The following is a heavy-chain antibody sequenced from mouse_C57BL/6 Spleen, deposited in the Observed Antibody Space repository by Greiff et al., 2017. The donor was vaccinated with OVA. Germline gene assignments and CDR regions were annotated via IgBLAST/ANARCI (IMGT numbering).Heavy chain of an antibody. CDR1: GFNIQDDY. D-gene: IGHD2-3*01. Sequence: EVQLQQSGAELVRPGASVKLSCTASGFNIQDDYMHWVKPRPEQGLEWIGWIDPENGDTEYASKFQGKATITADTSSNTAYLQLSSLTSEDTAVYYCTTRGAVYVGCYAMDCWGQGTSVTVSS. J-gene: IGHJ4*01. V-gene: IGHV14-4*01. CDR3: TTRGAVYVGCYAMDC. CDR2: IDPENGDT.